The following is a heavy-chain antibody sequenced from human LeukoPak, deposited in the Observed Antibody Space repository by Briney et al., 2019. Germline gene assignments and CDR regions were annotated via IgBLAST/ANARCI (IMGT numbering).Heavy chain of an antibody. V-gene: IGHV1-69*13. Sequence: ASVKVSCKASGGTFSSYAISWVRQAPGQGLEWMGGIIPIFGTANYAQKFQGRVTTTADESTSTAYMELSSLRSEDTAVYYCARRGYGDPAFDYWGQGTLVTVSS. CDR1: GGTFSSYA. CDR2: IIPIFGTA. D-gene: IGHD4-17*01. CDR3: ARRGYGDPAFDY. J-gene: IGHJ4*02.